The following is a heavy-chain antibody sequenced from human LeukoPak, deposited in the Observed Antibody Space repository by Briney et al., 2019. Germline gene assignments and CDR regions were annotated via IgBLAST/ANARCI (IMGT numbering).Heavy chain of an antibody. Sequence: GGSLRLSCAASGFTFSSYGMHWVRQAPGKGLEWVAVISYDGSNKYYADSVKGRLTISRDNSKNTLYLQMNSLRAEDTAVYYCAKHTAMVPFDYWGQGTLVTVSS. CDR2: ISYDGSNK. V-gene: IGHV3-30*18. J-gene: IGHJ4*02. CDR1: GFTFSSYG. D-gene: IGHD5-18*01. CDR3: AKHTAMVPFDY.